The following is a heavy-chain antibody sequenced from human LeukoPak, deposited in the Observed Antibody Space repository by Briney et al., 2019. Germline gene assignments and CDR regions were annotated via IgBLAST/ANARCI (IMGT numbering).Heavy chain of an antibody. J-gene: IGHJ5*02. V-gene: IGHV3-30*02. Sequence: PGGSLRLSCAASGYTFSTYGMHWVRQAPGKGLEWVTYIRYDGNNKYYADSVKGRFTISRDNAKNTLYLQMNSLRAEDTAVYYCARDREGGSTSCYHAWGQGTLVTVSS. CDR3: ARDREGGSTSCYHA. CDR2: IRYDGNNK. D-gene: IGHD2-2*01. CDR1: GYTFSTYG.